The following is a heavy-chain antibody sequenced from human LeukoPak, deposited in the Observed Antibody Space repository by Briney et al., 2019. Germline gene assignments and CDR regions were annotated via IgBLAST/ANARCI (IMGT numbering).Heavy chain of an antibody. D-gene: IGHD1-1*01. CDR1: GGSFSGYY. CDR2: INHSGST. V-gene: IGHV4-34*01. Sequence: SETLSLTCAVYGGSFSGYYWSWIRQPPGKGLEWIGEINHSGSTNYNPSLKSRVTISVDTSKNQFSLELSSVTAADTAVYYCARERNANDYWGQGTLVTVSS. J-gene: IGHJ4*02. CDR3: ARERNANDY.